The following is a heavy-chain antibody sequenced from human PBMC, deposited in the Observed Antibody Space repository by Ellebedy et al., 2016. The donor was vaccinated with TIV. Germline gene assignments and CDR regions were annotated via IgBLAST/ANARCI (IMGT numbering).Heavy chain of an antibody. J-gene: IGHJ5*02. Sequence: SETLSLTCTVSGGSISSYYWSWIRQPPGTGLEWIGYIYYSGSTNYNPSLKSRVTISVDTSKNQFSLKLSSVTAADTAVYYCAREVGGDWSIGTRIRNWFDPWGQGTLVTVSS. CDR1: GGSISSYY. V-gene: IGHV4-59*01. D-gene: IGHD2-21*02. CDR3: AREVGGDWSIGTRIRNWFDP. CDR2: IYYSGST.